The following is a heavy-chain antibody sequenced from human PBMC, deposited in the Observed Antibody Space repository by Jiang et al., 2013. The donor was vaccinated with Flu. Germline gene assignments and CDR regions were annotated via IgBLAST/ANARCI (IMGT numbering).Heavy chain of an antibody. Sequence: GSGLVKPSETLSLTCTVSGGTISGYYWSWIRQPPGKGLEWIGYIFYSGRTNYNTSLKSRVTMSVDTSKNQFSLKLSSVTAADTAVYYCARVGGPTGTTSGEYFSTGARAPWSPSPQ. CDR3: ARVGGPTGTTSGEYFST. D-gene: IGHD1-1*01. CDR2: IFYSGRT. CDR1: GGTISGYY. V-gene: IGHV4-59*01. J-gene: IGHJ1*01.